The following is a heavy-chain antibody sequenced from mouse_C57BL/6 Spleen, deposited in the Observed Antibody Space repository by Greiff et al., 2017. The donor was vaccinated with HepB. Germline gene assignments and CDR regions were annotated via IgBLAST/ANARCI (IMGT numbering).Heavy chain of an antibody. CDR3: ASYYPIYDGYWYFDV. CDR2: IRNKANGYTT. V-gene: IGHV7-3*01. D-gene: IGHD2-3*01. Sequence: EVQVVESGGGLVQPGGSLSLSCAASGFTFTDYYMSWVRQPPGKALEWLGFIRNKANGYTTEYSASVKGRFTISRDNSQSILYLQMNALRAEDSATYYCASYYPIYDGYWYFDVWGTGTTVTVSS. CDR1: GFTFTDYY. J-gene: IGHJ1*03.